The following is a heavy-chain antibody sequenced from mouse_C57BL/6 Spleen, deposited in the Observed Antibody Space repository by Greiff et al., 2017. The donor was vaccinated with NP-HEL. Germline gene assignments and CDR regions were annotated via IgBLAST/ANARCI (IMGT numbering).Heavy chain of an antibody. CDR3: ASNYFAPDWCAY. V-gene: IGHV5-17*01. D-gene: IGHD1-1*01. CDR1: GFTFTDYG. J-gene: IGHJ3*01. Sequence: EVQVVESGGGLVKPGGSLKLSCAASGFTFTDYGMHWVRQAPEKGLEWVAYISSGSSTIYYADTVKGRFTISIANAKNTLFLQMPSLKSEDTAMCYCASNYFAPDWCAYWGQGTLVTVSA. CDR2: ISSGSSTI.